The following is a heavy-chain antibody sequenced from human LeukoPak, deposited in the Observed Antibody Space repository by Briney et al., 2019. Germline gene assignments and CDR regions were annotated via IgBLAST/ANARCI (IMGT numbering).Heavy chain of an antibody. D-gene: IGHD6-13*01. Sequence: ASVKVSCKASGYTFTIYGISWVRQAPGQGLAWMGWISAYNGNTNYAQKLQGRVTMTTDTSTSTAYMELRSLRSDDTAVYYCARTALSSWYFSARFDPWGQGTLVTVSS. J-gene: IGHJ5*02. CDR2: ISAYNGNT. CDR3: ARTALSSWYFSARFDP. V-gene: IGHV1-18*01. CDR1: GYTFTIYG.